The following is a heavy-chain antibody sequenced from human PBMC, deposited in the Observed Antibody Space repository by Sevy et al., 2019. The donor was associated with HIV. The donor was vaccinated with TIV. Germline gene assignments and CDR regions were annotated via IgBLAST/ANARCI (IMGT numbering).Heavy chain of an antibody. CDR2: ISGSGGST. CDR3: AKDRGKWELATIYDY. D-gene: IGHD1-26*01. V-gene: IGHV3-23*01. CDR1: GFTFSSYA. J-gene: IGHJ4*02. Sequence: GGSLRLSCAASGFTFSSYAMSWVRQAPGKGLEWVSAISGSGGSTYYADSVKGRFTISRDNSKSTLYLQMNSLRAEDTAVYYCAKDRGKWELATIYDYWGQGTLVTVSS.